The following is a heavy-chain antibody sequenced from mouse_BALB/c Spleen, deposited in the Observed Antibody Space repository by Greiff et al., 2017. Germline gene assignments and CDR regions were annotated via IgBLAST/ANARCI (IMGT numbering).Heavy chain of an antibody. J-gene: IGHJ4*01. Sequence: VQLQQSGAELVRPGVSVKISCKGSGYTFTDYAMHWVKQSHAQSLEWIGVISTYYGDASYNQKFKGKATMTVDKSSSTAYMELARLTSEDSAIYYCARRVSYDPYAMDYWGQGTSVTVSS. CDR3: ARRVSYDPYAMDY. CDR1: GYTFTDYA. V-gene: IGHV1S137*01. D-gene: IGHD2-12*01. CDR2: ISTYYGDA.